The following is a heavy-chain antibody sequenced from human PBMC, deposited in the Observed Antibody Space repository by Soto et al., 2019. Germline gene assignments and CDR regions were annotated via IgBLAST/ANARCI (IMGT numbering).Heavy chain of an antibody. CDR2: IYWDDDK. J-gene: IGHJ2*01. V-gene: IGHV2-5*02. CDR1: GFSLRSSAVG. Sequence: QITLKESGPTLVKPTQTLTLTCTFSGFSLRSSAVGVGWIRQPPGKALEWLALIYWDDDKRYSPSLKSRLTITTDTSKTQVVLTMTNMDPVDTATYYCARRWGSGNDVNWCVDLWGRGTLVTVSS. CDR3: ARRWGSGNDVNWCVDL. D-gene: IGHD6-19*01.